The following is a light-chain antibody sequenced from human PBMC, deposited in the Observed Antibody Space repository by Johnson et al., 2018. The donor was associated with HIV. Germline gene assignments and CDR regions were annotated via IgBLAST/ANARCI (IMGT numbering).Light chain of an antibody. CDR1: SSNIGNNY. V-gene: IGLV1-51*02. J-gene: IGLJ1*01. Sequence: QSVLTQPPSMSAAPGQKVTISCSGSSSNIGNNYVSWYQQLPGTAPKLLIYENNKRPSEIPDRFSGSKSGTSATLGIPGLQPGDEADYYCGTWENSLSVGYVFGNGTKVTVL. CDR2: ENN. CDR3: GTWENSLSVGYV.